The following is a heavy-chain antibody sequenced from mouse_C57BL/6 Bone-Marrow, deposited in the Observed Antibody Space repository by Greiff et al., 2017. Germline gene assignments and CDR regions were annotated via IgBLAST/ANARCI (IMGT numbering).Heavy chain of an antibody. D-gene: IGHD2-2*01. CDR1: GYAFTNYL. J-gene: IGHJ3*01. CDR3: AREGLRRGLAY. CDR2: INPGSGGT. V-gene: IGHV1-54*01. Sequence: VQLQQSGAELVRPGTSVKVPCKASGYAFTNYLIEWVKQRPGQGLEWIGVINPGSGGTNYNEKFKGKATLTADKSSSTAYMQLSSLTSEDSAVYFCAREGLRRGLAYWGQGTLVTVSA.